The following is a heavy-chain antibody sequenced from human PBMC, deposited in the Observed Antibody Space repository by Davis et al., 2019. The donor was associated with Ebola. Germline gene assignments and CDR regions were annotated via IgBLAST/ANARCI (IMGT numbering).Heavy chain of an antibody. CDR1: GFSVSANY. CDR3: ARGGAFGENDL. Sequence: GESLKISRAAPGFSVSANYISWVRLASGKGLECVALIHSADITYYADSVKGRFTISRDTFKNAVYLQMSGLTVEDTAVYYCARGGAFGENDLWGQGVRVTVSS. V-gene: IGHV3-53*01. CDR2: IHSADIT. J-gene: IGHJ4*02. D-gene: IGHD3-16*01.